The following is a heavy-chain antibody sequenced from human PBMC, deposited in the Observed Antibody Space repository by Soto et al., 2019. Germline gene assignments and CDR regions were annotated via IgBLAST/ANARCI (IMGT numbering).Heavy chain of an antibody. J-gene: IGHJ6*02. CDR2: MNPDTGDR. Sequence: ASVKGSCKASGYTFPGHDITWVRQATEQGLKWLGWMNPDTGDRGYAQKFQGRVTMTGNTSISTAYLELSSLRSEDTAVYYCARLGYGSETSQYYYYGMDVWGQGTTVTVSS. D-gene: IGHD3-10*01. CDR3: ARLGYGSETSQYYYYGMDV. V-gene: IGHV1-8*02. CDR1: GYTFPGHD.